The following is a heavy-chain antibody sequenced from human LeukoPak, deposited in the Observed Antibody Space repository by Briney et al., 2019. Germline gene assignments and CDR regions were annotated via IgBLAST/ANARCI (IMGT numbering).Heavy chain of an antibody. Sequence: GGSLRLSCAGSGFTFSSYAMSWVRQAPGKGLEWVSAISGSGGSTYYADSVKGRFTISRDNSKNTLYLQMNSLRAEDTAVYYCATDQICGGDCYFFDYWGQGTLVTVSS. CDR2: ISGSGGST. D-gene: IGHD2-21*02. V-gene: IGHV3-23*01. CDR1: GFTFSSYA. CDR3: ATDQICGGDCYFFDY. J-gene: IGHJ4*02.